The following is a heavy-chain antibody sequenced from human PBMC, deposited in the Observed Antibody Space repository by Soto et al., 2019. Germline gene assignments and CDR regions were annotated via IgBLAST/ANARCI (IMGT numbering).Heavy chain of an antibody. CDR3: AHANGWVFDS. CDR2: LWDDNE. D-gene: IGHD6-19*01. Sequence: QITLQESGPTLVKPTETLTLTCTWSGFSLSSYQVGVGWIRQPPGKPLEWLALLWDDNEWYSPSLRTRLTISQDTSKTQVVLTMTNMDPVDTATYFCAHANGWVFDSWGQGTLVTVPS. CDR1: GFSLSSYQVG. V-gene: IGHV2-5*02. J-gene: IGHJ4*02.